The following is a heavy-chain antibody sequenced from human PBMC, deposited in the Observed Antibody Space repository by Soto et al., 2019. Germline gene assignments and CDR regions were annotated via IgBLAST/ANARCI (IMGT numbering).Heavy chain of an antibody. CDR1: GFTFSTYW. J-gene: IGHJ6*04. Sequence: EVQLVESGGGLVQPGGSLRLSCAASGFTFSTYWMLWVRQVPGKGLMWVSRINTDGSSTNYVDSVKGRFIISRDNAKITLYLQMNSLSAEDTAVYFFARPGMTCSSNIYSYYCFMDVWGKGTTVTVSS. V-gene: IGHV3-74*01. D-gene: IGHD6-6*01. CDR2: INTDGSST. CDR3: ARPGMTCSSNIYSYYCFMDV.